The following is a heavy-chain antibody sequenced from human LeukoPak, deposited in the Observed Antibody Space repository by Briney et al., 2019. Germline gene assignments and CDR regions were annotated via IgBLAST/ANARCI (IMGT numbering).Heavy chain of an antibody. D-gene: IGHD1-26*01. Sequence: GGSLRLSCAASGFSFSSHAMNWVRQAPGKGLEWISSISTDSLTIKYADFVSGQFTISRDNAEHLLFLQMNSLRAEDTAVYYCARKAQTGSHSGPFDIWGQGTLVTVSS. CDR3: ARKAQTGSHSGPFDI. CDR1: GFSFSSHA. J-gene: IGHJ3*02. CDR2: ISTDSLTI. V-gene: IGHV3-48*04.